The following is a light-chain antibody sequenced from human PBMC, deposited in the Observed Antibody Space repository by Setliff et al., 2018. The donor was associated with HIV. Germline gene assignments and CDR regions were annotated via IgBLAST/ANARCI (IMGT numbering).Light chain of an antibody. V-gene: IGLV2-8*01. Sequence: QSVLAQPPSASGSPGQSVAISCTGTSSDIGSHNHVSWYQQYPGKAPKLMIYELSQRPSGVPGRFSGSKSGNTASLTVSGLQAEDEADYYCASYAGDGVHDIYVFGTGTKVTVL. CDR3: ASYAGDGVHDIYV. J-gene: IGLJ1*01. CDR2: ELS. CDR1: SSDIGSHNH.